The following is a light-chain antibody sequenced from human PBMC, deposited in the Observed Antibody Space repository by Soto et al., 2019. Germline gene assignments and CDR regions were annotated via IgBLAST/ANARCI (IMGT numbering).Light chain of an antibody. CDR3: QHLNNWPSYT. CDR2: GAS. V-gene: IGKV3-20*01. CDR1: QSVSSSY. Sequence: EIVLTQSPGTLSLSPGERATLSCRASQSVSSSYLAWYQQKPGQAPRLLIYGASSRATGIPDRFSGSGSGTDFTLTISSLQPEDFAIYYCQHLNNWPSYTFGQGTKVDIK. J-gene: IGKJ2*01.